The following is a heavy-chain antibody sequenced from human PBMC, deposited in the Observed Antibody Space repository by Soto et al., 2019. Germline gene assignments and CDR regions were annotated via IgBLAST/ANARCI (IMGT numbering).Heavy chain of an antibody. CDR1: GGSISSYY. V-gene: IGHV4-59*01. J-gene: IGHJ6*03. D-gene: IGHD7-27*01. CDR3: ASCWGGDYYYCYMDV. CDR2: IYCSGST. Sequence: SETLSLTCTVSGGSISSYYWSWIRQPPGKGLEWIGYIYCSGSTNYNPSLKSRVTISVDTSKNQFSLKLSSVTAADTAVYYCASCWGGDYYYCYMDVWGKGTTVTVSS.